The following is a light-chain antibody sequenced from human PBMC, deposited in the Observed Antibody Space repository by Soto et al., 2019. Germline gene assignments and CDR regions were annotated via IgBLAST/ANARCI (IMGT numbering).Light chain of an antibody. V-gene: IGKV3-11*01. CDR3: QQRSNWPIT. J-gene: IGKJ5*01. Sequence: EIVLTQSLATLSLSPWERATLSCMASQSVSIYLAWYQQKPVQAPRRLIYDASNRATGIPARFSGSGSGTDFTLTISSLESEDFAVYYCQQRSNWPITFGQGTRLENK. CDR2: DAS. CDR1: QSVSIY.